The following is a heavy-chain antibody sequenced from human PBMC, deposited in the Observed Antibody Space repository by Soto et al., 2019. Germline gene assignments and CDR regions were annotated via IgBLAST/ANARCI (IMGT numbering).Heavy chain of an antibody. CDR1: GFTFSSYG. D-gene: IGHD5-18*01. V-gene: IGHV3-30*18. CDR2: ISYDGSNK. Sequence: QVQLVESGGGVVQPGRSLRLSCAASGFTFSSYGMHWVRQAPGKGLEWVAVISYDGSNKYYADSVKGRFTISRDNSKNTLYLQMNSLRAEDTAVYYCAKDSVSYVDTAMVGAFDPWGQGTLVTVSS. CDR3: AKDSVSYVDTAMVGAFDP. J-gene: IGHJ5*02.